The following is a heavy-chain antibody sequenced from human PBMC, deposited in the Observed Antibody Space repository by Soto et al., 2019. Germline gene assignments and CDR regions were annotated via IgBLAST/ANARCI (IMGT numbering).Heavy chain of an antibody. CDR3: ARGDRGGSGSPASYYYSGLDV. V-gene: IGHV3-23*01. J-gene: IGHJ6*02. CDR2: ASAGGDMT. Sequence: DVQLLESGGHLVQPGGSLRLSCAASGFTFSSYAMSWVRQAPGKGLEWVSSASAGGDMTYYSDSVNGRFTISRDNSNNALCLQMSCLRIEDTALYYCARGDRGGSGSPASYYYSGLDVWGQGTTVTVS. D-gene: IGHD3-10*01. CDR1: GFTFSSYA.